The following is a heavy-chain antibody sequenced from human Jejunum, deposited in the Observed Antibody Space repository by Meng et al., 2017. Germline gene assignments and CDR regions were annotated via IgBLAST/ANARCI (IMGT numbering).Heavy chain of an antibody. Sequence: QERGPGPLHTSDPLSPPSVSFVGPLSTAVYYWGWIRQSPGKGLEWIGSIFYSGPTYYNPSLKSRVTISIDTSKNQFSLKMNSVTAADTAVYYCARDTAGFGPWGQGTLVTVSS. J-gene: IGHJ5*02. CDR1: VGPLSTAVYY. V-gene: IGHV4-39*07. CDR2: IFYSGPT. CDR3: ARDTAGFGP. D-gene: IGHD6-13*01.